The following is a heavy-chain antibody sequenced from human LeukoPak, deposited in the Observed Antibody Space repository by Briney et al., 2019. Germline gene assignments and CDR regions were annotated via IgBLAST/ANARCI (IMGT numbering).Heavy chain of an antibody. Sequence: SETLSLTCTVSGGSISSSSYYWSWIRQPPGKGLEWVGEINHSGSTNYNPSLKSRVTISVDTSKNQFSLKLSSVTAADTAVYYCASYWNYGWFDPWGQGTLVTVSS. D-gene: IGHD1-7*01. V-gene: IGHV4-39*07. CDR1: GGSISSSSYY. J-gene: IGHJ5*02. CDR3: ASYWNYGWFDP. CDR2: INHSGST.